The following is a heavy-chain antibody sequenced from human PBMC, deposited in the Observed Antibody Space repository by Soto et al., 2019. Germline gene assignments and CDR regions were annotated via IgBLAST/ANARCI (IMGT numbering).Heavy chain of an antibody. CDR2: INSDGSNT. J-gene: IGHJ4*02. D-gene: IGHD6-19*01. V-gene: IGHV3-74*01. CDR1: GFTFSSYW. Sequence: PGGSLRLSCAASGFTFSSYWMHWLRQAPGKGLVWVSHINSDGSNTNYADSVKGRFTISRDNAKNTLYLQMNSLRAEDTAVYYCAREGYSNGWLSGPDWGQGTLVTVSS. CDR3: AREGYSNGWLSGPD.